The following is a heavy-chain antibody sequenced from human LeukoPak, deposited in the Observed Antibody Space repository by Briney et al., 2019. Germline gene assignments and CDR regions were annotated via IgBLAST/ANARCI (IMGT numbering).Heavy chain of an antibody. D-gene: IGHD1-1*01. CDR2: IYYSGST. CDR3: ARVNWNDAFDI. CDR1: GGSISSGDYY. J-gene: IGHJ3*02. Sequence: SETLSLTCTVSGGSISSGDYYWSRIRQPPGKGLEWIGYIYYSGSTYYNPSLKSRVTISVDTSKNQFSLKLSSVTAADTAVYYCARVNWNDAFDIWGQGTMVTVSS. V-gene: IGHV4-30-4*08.